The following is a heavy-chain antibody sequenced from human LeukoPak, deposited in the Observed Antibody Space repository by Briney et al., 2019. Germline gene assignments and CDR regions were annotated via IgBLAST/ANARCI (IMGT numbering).Heavy chain of an antibody. J-gene: IGHJ4*02. CDR3: AKARPTVTIGYYFDY. D-gene: IGHD4-17*01. Sequence: PGRSLRLSCAASGFTFSSYGMHWVRQAPGKGLEWVAVISYDGSNKYYADSVKGRFTISRDNSKNTLYLQMNSLRAEDTAVYYCAKARPTVTIGYYFDYWGQGTLVTVSS. CDR2: ISYDGSNK. CDR1: GFTFSSYG. V-gene: IGHV3-30*18.